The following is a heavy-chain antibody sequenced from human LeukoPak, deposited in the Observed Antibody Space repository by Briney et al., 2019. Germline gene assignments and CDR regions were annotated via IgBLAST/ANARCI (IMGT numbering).Heavy chain of an antibody. CDR2: INPSGGST. D-gene: IGHD3-10*01. CDR1: GYTFTSYY. CDR3: ARDGRFGELSDY. J-gene: IGHJ4*02. Sequence: ASVKVSCKASGYTFTSYYMHWVRQAPGQGLEWMGIINPSGGSTSYAQKLQGRVTMTTDTSTSTAYMELRSLRSDDTAVYHCARDGRFGELSDYWGQGTLVTVSS. V-gene: IGHV1-46*01.